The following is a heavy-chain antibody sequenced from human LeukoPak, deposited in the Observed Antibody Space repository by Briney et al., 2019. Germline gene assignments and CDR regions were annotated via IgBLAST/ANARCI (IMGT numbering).Heavy chain of an antibody. CDR1: GYTFTSNY. Sequence: ASVTVSCKAFGYTFTSNYMHWVRQAPGQGPEWMGVISPSGGSTTYAQKFQGRVTITADESATTSYMELSSLRSEDTAVYYCARDATVRGPYGGHHFYSYMDVWGKGTTVTISS. V-gene: IGHV1-46*01. D-gene: IGHD3-10*01. CDR2: ISPSGGST. J-gene: IGHJ6*03. CDR3: ARDATVRGPYGGHHFYSYMDV.